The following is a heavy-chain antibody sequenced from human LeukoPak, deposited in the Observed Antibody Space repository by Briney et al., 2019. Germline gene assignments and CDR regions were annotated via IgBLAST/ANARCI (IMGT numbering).Heavy chain of an antibody. CDR1: GLTLSSYA. Sequence: GGSLGPSCVASGLTLSSYAMGWVRQAPGKGLEWVSSITGGGGGTYYADSVKGRFTVSRDNSKSTLYLQMDSLRAEDTAVYFCAKGPSASQRYHFDYWGQGTLVTVSS. D-gene: IGHD3-9*01. CDR3: AKGPSASQRYHFDY. J-gene: IGHJ4*02. CDR2: ITGGGGGT. V-gene: IGHV3-23*01.